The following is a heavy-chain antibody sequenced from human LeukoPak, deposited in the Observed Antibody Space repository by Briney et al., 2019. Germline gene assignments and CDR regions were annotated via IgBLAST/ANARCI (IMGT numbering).Heavy chain of an antibody. Sequence: TGGSLRLSCIASGFTVSSTYMSWDRQAPGKGLEWVSVTYSGGSTYYADSVKGRCTISRDNSKNALYLQMNSLRGEDTAVYYCASGIRAFDNWGQGTLVTVSA. D-gene: IGHD1-26*01. CDR2: TYSGGST. J-gene: IGHJ4*02. V-gene: IGHV3-66*01. CDR3: ASGIRAFDN. CDR1: GFTVSSTY.